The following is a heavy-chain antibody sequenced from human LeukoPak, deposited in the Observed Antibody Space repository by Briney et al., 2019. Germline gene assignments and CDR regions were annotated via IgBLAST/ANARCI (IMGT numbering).Heavy chain of an antibody. Sequence: SETLSLTCTVSGGSISSSNWWSWVRQPPGKGLEWIGEIYHSGSTNYNPSLKSRVTISVDKSKNQFSLKLSSVTAADTAVYYCARAYGDYDPNWFDPWGQGTLVTVSS. V-gene: IGHV4-4*02. CDR3: ARAYGDYDPNWFDP. CDR2: IYHSGST. CDR1: GGSISSSNW. D-gene: IGHD4-17*01. J-gene: IGHJ5*02.